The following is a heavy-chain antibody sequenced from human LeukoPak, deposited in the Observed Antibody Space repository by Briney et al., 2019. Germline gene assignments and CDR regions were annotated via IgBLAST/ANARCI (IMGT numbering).Heavy chain of an antibody. CDR2: ISYSGNAT. CDR1: GFTFSSYA. Sequence: LSGGSLRLSCAASGFTFSSYAMHWVRQAPGKGLEYISIISYSGNATYYADSVKGRFTISRDNSKNTLYLQMGSLRVEDMAVYYCARGDYDFWSGPTKYWGQGTLVTVSS. V-gene: IGHV3-64*02. CDR3: ARGDYDFWSGPTKY. J-gene: IGHJ4*02. D-gene: IGHD3-3*01.